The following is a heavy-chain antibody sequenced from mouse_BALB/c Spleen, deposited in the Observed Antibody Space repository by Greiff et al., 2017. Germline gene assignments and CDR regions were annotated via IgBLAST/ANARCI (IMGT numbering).Heavy chain of an antibody. CDR3: ASSSGYYFDY. CDR1: GYSITSDYA. D-gene: IGHD3-1*01. V-gene: IGHV3-2*02. Sequence: EVQGVESGPGLVKPSQSLSLTCTVTGYSITSDYAWNWIRQFPGNKLEWMGYISYSGSTSYNPSLKSRISITRDTSKNQFFLQLNSVTTEDTATYYCASSSGYYFDYWGQGTTLTVSS. J-gene: IGHJ2*01. CDR2: ISYSGST.